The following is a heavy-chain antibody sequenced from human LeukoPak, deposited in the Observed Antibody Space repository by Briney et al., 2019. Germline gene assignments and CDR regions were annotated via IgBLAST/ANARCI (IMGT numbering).Heavy chain of an antibody. CDR1: GFIFGNYP. CDR3: AKGGAAVAQYYFDY. D-gene: IGHD6-19*01. CDR2: VSGSGENT. Sequence: GGSLRLSCAASGFIFGNYPMSWVRQAPGKGLEWVSGVSGSGENTYYADSVKGRFTISRDNSKNTLYLQMNSLRAEDTAVYYCAKGGAAVAQYYFDYWGQGTLVTVSS. J-gene: IGHJ4*02. V-gene: IGHV3-23*01.